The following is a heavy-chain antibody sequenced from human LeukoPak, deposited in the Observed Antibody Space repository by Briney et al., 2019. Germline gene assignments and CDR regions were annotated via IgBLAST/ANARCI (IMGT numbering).Heavy chain of an antibody. J-gene: IGHJ4*02. Sequence: SETLSLTCSVSGGSLTNYYWGWIRQPPGKGLEFIGYIHSDGTTNYDSSLQSRVAISLDTSKIQFSLRLYSVTATDTALYFCARLNFRGGEALHFDSWGQGTLVTVSS. CDR2: IHSDGTT. CDR1: GGSLTNYY. D-gene: IGHD3-16*01. V-gene: IGHV4-4*09. CDR3: ARLNFRGGEALHFDS.